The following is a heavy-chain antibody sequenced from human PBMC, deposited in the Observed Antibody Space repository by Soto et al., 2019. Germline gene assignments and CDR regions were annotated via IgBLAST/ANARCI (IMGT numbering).Heavy chain of an antibody. J-gene: IGHJ5*02. D-gene: IGHD3-3*01. CDR2: IYHRGGT. CDR1: GGSIRSHY. V-gene: IGHV4-59*11. Sequence: SETLSLTCTVSGGSIRSHYWSWIRRPPGKGLEWIGDIYHRGGTNYNPSLKSRVTILVDTSKNQFSLKLTSVTAADTAVYYCAREVRDDFWSGYVDLWGVGTLVNV. CDR3: AREVRDDFWSGYVDL.